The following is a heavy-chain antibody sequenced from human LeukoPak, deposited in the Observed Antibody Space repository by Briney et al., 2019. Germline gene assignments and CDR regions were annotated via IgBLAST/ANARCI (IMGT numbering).Heavy chain of an antibody. J-gene: IGHJ4*02. V-gene: IGHV3-43*02. Sequence: GGSLRLSCVASGLNFDDSAMHWVRQAPGKGLEWVSLISADGGSTFSADSVKGRFTISRDNSKNTLYLQMDSLRTDDTAMYYCARAPWGVGATPPYWGQGTLVTVSS. D-gene: IGHD1-26*01. CDR3: ARAPWGVGATPPY. CDR1: GLNFDDSA. CDR2: ISADGGST.